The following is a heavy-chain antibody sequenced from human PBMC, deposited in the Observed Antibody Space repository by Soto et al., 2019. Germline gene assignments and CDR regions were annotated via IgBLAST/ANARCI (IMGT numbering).Heavy chain of an antibody. J-gene: IGHJ4*02. D-gene: IGHD6-6*01. CDR1: GFTFDDYA. CDR3: AKDISGSRSYPRGARDY. CDR2: ISWDGGST. V-gene: IGHV3-43D*03. Sequence: GGSLRLSCAASGFTFDDYAMHWVRQAPGKGLEWVSLISWDGGSTYYADSVKGRFSIYRDDSKNSLYLQMNSLRAEDTALYYCAKDISGSRSYPRGARDYWGQGTLVTVFS.